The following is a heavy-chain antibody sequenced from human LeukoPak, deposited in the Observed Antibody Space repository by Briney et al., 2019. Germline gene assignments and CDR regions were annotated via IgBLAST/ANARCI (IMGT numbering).Heavy chain of an antibody. CDR1: GFTFDDYA. CDR2: ISWNSGSI. J-gene: IGHJ4*02. D-gene: IGHD7-27*01. V-gene: IGHV3-9*03. Sequence: GGSLRLSCAASGFTFDDYAMHWVRQAPGKGLEWVSGISWNSGSIGYADSVKGRFTISRDNAKNSLYLQMNSLRAEDMALYYCATNLGYWGQGTLVTVSS. CDR3: ATNLGY.